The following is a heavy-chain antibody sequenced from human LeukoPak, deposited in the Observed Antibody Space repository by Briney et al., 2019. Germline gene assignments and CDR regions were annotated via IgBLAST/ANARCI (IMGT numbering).Heavy chain of an antibody. J-gene: IGHJ4*02. CDR1: GFTFSSYI. Sequence: TGVSLRLSCAPSGFTFSSYIMNWVRQAPGKGLDWVSYISSSSSTIYYANSVKGRFTISRDNAKNSLYLQMNSLRDEDTAVYYCARLRYDFVWGSYDYWGQGTLVTVSS. V-gene: IGHV3-48*02. CDR3: ARLRYDFVWGSYDY. D-gene: IGHD3-16*01. CDR2: ISSSSSTI.